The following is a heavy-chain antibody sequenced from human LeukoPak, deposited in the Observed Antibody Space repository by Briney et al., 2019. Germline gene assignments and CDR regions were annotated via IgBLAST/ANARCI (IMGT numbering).Heavy chain of an antibody. V-gene: IGHV3-30-3*01. CDR2: TSYDGIDK. J-gene: IGHJ4*02. CDR3: ARRYCSSTSCLFDY. CDR1: GFTFSNYA. Sequence: SGGSLRLSCAASGFTFSNYATHWVRQAPGKGLEWVAVTSYDGIDKYYADSVKGRFTISRDNSKNTLYLQMSSLRAEDTAVYYCARRYCSSTSCLFDYWGQGTLVTVSS. D-gene: IGHD2-2*01.